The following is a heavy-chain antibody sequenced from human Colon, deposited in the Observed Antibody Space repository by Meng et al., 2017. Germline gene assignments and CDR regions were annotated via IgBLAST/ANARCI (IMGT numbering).Heavy chain of an antibody. CDR1: GYNFADYQ. CDR2: ITPKSGGA. J-gene: IGHJ4*02. CDR3: ACDQTAPYTGFNY. D-gene: IGHD3-16*01. Sequence: QVQLVQCGDEVKKPGASVNVSCKASGYNFADYQVYWVRQAPGQGLEWMGRITPKSGGALYTHRFQGRVAMTRDTSINTAYMELSSLTSDDTAVYYCACDQTAPYTGFNYWGQGTLVTVSS. V-gene: IGHV1-2*06.